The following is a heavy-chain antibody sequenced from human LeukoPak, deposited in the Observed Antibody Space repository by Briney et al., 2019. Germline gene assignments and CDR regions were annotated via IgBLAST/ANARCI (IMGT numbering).Heavy chain of an antibody. D-gene: IGHD3-16*02. Sequence: GGFWRLSCSASGFTFSSYAMHWGRQAPGKGLEYVSAISSNGGSTYYADSVKGRFTISRDNSKNTLYLQMSSLRVEDTAVYYCVKVPMKLSTFDYWCRGNRDTVSS. CDR1: GFTFSSYA. CDR3: VKVPMKLSTFDY. CDR2: ISSNGGST. V-gene: IGHV3-64D*09. J-gene: IGHJ4*01.